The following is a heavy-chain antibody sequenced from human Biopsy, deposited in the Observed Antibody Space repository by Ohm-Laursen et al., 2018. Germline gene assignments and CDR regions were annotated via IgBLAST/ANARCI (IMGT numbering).Heavy chain of an antibody. CDR3: ARTSIMDV. J-gene: IGHJ6*02. V-gene: IGHV1-69*04. CDR1: GGSSSNSG. D-gene: IGHD2/OR15-2a*01. Sequence: ASVKVSCKASGGSSSNSGITWVRQAPGQGLEWMGRSIPMLGIANYAQKFQDRLTITSDKFTMTAYMELSSLRSEDTAVYYCARTSIMDVWGQGTTVTVSS. CDR2: SIPMLGIA.